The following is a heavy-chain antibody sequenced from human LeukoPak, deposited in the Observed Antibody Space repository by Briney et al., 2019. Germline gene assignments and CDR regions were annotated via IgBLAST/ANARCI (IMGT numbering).Heavy chain of an antibody. Sequence: ASVKVSCKASGFTFTSSAMKWVRQARGQRLEWIGWIVVGSGNTNYAQKFQERVTITRDMSTSTAYMELSSLRSEDTAVYYCAASGARATPREAYYGMDVWGQGTTVTVSS. CDR2: IVVGSGNT. D-gene: IGHD1-26*01. CDR1: GFTFTSSA. CDR3: AASGARATPREAYYGMDV. J-gene: IGHJ6*02. V-gene: IGHV1-58*02.